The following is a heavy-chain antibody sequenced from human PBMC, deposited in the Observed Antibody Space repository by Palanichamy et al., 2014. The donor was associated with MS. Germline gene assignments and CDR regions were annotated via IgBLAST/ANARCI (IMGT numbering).Heavy chain of an antibody. CDR2: ISHSLNL. Sequence: QVQLHESGPGLLKPSETLSLTCAVSGFSISTGDFWDWIRQPPGKGLEWIGSISHSLNLYYNPSLRGRASISMDASQNHFSLNLLSATAADTAVYYCARRPLSWFDPWGQGTLVTVSS. V-gene: IGHV4-38-2*01. CDR1: GFSISTGDF. J-gene: IGHJ5*02. CDR3: ARRPLSWFDP.